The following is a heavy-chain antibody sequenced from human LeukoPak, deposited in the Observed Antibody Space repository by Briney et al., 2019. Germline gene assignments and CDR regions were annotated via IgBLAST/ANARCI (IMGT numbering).Heavy chain of an antibody. CDR2: IYNSGTST. J-gene: IGHJ4*02. V-gene: IGHV4-59*01. CDR3: ARGDSSSPCYIDY. Sequence: SETLSLTCTVSDGSISIYYWNWIRQPPGKGLEWIGYIYNSGTSTIYNPSLQSRVTISVDMSKNQFSLRLSSVTAADTAVYYCARGDSSSPCYIDYWGQGIQVTVSS. D-gene: IGHD6-6*01. CDR1: DGSISIYY.